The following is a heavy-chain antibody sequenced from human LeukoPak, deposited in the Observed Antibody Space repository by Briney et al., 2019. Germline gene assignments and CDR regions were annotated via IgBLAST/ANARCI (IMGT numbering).Heavy chain of an antibody. Sequence: GGSLRLSCAAPGFTFSSYGMHWVRQAPGKGLEWVAFIWYDGSNKYYADSVKGRFTISRDNSKNTLYLQMDSLRAEDTAVYYCAREHYDSSGYSDYWGQGTLVTVSS. D-gene: IGHD3-22*01. J-gene: IGHJ4*02. CDR1: GFTFSSYG. CDR2: IWYDGSNK. CDR3: AREHYDSSGYSDY. V-gene: IGHV3-33*01.